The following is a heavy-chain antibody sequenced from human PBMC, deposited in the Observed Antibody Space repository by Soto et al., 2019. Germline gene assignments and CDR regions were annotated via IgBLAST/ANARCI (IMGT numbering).Heavy chain of an antibody. J-gene: IGHJ6*02. Sequence: SETLSLTCTVSGGSISSGGYYWTWIRQHPGKGLEWIGYNYYSGITYYNPSLKSRVTISLDTSKNQFSLKLSSVTAADTAVYYCARGSSIAVLYYGMDVWGQGTTVTVSS. V-gene: IGHV4-31*03. CDR2: NYYSGIT. CDR3: ARGSSIAVLYYGMDV. CDR1: GGSISSGGYY. D-gene: IGHD6-6*01.